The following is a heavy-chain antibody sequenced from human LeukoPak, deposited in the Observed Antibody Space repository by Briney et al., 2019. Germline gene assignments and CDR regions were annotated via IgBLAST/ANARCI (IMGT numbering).Heavy chain of an antibody. V-gene: IGHV4-39*01. Sequence: PSETLPLTCTVSGGSISSSSYYWGWIRQPPGKGLEWIGSIYYSGSTYYNPSLKSRVTISVDTSKNQFSLKLSSVTAADTAVYYCARSYSGSYDFDYWGQGTLVTVSS. D-gene: IGHD1-26*01. J-gene: IGHJ4*02. CDR2: IYYSGST. CDR3: ARSYSGSYDFDY. CDR1: GGSISSSSYY.